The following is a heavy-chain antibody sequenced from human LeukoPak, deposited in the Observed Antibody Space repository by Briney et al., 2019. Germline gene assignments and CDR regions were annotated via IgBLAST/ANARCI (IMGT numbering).Heavy chain of an antibody. CDR2: INGGNDDA. J-gene: IGHJ6*02. Sequence: ASVKVSCKTSGYTFTSYGMHWVRQAPGQRLEWMAWINGGNDDAKYSQKFQGRVTIIRDTSASTAYMELSSLGSEDTAVYYCAREIFGVVYYYGMDVWGQGTTVTVSS. CDR3: AREIFGVVYYYGMDV. V-gene: IGHV1-3*01. CDR1: GYTFTSYG. D-gene: IGHD3-3*01.